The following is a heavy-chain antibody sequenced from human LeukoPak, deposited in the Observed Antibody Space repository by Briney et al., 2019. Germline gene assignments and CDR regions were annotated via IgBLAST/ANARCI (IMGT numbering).Heavy chain of an antibody. CDR2: IRSSGSST. CDR1: GFTFSSYA. V-gene: IGHV3-23*01. D-gene: IGHD2-2*01. J-gene: IGHJ4*02. Sequence: PGASLRLSCAASGFTFSSYAMSWVRQAPGKGLEWVSSIRSSGSSTYYADSVKGRFTISRDNSKNTLCLQMNSLRAEDTATYYCAKVVVPAPPSISIDYWGQGPWVTVSS. CDR3: AKVVVPAPPSISIDY.